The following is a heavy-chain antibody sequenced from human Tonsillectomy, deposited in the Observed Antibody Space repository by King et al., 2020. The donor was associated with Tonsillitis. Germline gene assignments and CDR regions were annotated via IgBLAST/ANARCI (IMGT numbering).Heavy chain of an antibody. CDR2: IYTSGST. J-gene: IGHJ6*02. Sequence: QLQESGPGLVKPSETLSLTCTVSGGSISSYYWSWIRQPAGKGLEWIGRIYTSGSTNYNPSLKSRVTMSVDTSKNQFSLKLSSVTAADTAVYYCAITLPRPGDFSPLYYYYGMDVWDQGTTVTVSS. V-gene: IGHV4-4*07. D-gene: IGHD7-27*01. CDR1: GGSISSYY. CDR3: AITLPRPGDFSPLYYYYGMDV.